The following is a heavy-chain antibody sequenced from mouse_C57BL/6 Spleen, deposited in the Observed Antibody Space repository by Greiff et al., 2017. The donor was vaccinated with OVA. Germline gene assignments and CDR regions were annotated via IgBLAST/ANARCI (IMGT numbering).Heavy chain of an antibody. V-gene: IGHV1-9*01. CDR2: ILPGSGST. J-gene: IGHJ4*01. Sequence: QVQLQQSGAELMKSGASVKLSCKATGYTFTGYWIEWVKQRPGHGLEWIGEILPGSGSTNYNEKFKGKATFTADTSSNTAYMQLSSLTTEDSAIYYCARYDYDPLPHYYAMDYWGQGTSVTVSS. D-gene: IGHD2-4*01. CDR3: ARYDYDPLPHYYAMDY. CDR1: GYTFTGYW.